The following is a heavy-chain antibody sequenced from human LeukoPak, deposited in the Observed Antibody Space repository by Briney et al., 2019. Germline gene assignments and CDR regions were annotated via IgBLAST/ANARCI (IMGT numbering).Heavy chain of an antibody. CDR2: IYSGGST. CDR3: ARARGYWDFHYYYYMDV. V-gene: IGHV3-53*01. J-gene: IGHJ6*03. CDR1: GFTVSSNY. Sequence: PGGSLRLSCAASGFTVSSNYMSWVRQAPGKGLEWVSVIYSGGSTYYADSVKGRFTISRDNSKNTLYLQMNSLRAEDTAVYYCARARGYWDFHYYYYMDVWGKGTTVTISS. D-gene: IGHD1-7*01.